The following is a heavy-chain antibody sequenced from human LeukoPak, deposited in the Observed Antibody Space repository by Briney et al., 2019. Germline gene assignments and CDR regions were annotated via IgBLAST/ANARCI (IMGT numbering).Heavy chain of an antibody. J-gene: IGHJ4*02. CDR3: ARLFGLSYDSSGYYYVNDY. CDR1: GYTFTGYY. CDR2: INPNSGGT. D-gene: IGHD3-22*01. V-gene: IGHV1-2*02. Sequence: ASVKVSCKASGYTFTGYYMHWVGQAPGQGLEWMGWINPNSGGTNYAQKFQGRVTMTRDTSISTAYMELSRLRSDDTAVYYCARLFGLSYDSSGYYYVNDYWGQGTLVTVSS.